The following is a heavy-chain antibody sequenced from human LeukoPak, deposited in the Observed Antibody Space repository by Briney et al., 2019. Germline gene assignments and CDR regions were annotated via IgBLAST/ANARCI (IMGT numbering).Heavy chain of an antibody. CDR2: ISTDNSYR. CDR3: ARDVSLDF. V-gene: IGHV3-21*06. Sequence: GGSLRLSCAASGFSFGSFGIHWVRQAPGKGLEWVSSISTDNSYRHYADSVKGRFTISRDNPKNSLYLQMNTLRAEDTAVYYCARDVSLDFWGQGTLVTVSS. CDR1: GFSFGSFG. J-gene: IGHJ4*02.